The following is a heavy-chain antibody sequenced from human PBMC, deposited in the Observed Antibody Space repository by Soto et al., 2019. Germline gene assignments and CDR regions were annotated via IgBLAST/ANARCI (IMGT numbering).Heavy chain of an antibody. Sequence: VQLVESGGGLVQPGGSLRLSCAASGFTFSDYYMSWIRQAPGKGLEWVSYISSSSSYTNYADSVKGRFTISRDNAKNSLYLQMNSLRAEDTAVYYCASMGKVGATGLVDYWGQGTLVTVSS. CDR2: ISSSSSYT. J-gene: IGHJ4*02. CDR1: GFTFSDYY. CDR3: ASMGKVGATGLVDY. D-gene: IGHD1-26*01. V-gene: IGHV3-11*06.